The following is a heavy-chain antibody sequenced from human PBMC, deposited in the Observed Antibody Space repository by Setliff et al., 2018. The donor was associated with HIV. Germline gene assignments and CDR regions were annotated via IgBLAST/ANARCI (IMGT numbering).Heavy chain of an antibody. D-gene: IGHD3-22*01. CDR2: IHYNERT. CDR1: GGSASNSRYY. J-gene: IGHJ4*02. V-gene: IGHV4-39*07. Sequence: SETLSLTCTVSGGSASNSRYYWAWIRQPPGKGLEYIGSIHYNERTYYNPSLKSRVTISVDTSKNQFSLKLSSVTAADTAVYYCARGIGGLYDSSGYSNPFDYWGQGTLVTVSS. CDR3: ARGIGGLYDSSGYSNPFDY.